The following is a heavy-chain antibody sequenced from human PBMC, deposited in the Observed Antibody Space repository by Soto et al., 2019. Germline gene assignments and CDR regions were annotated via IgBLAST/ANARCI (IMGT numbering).Heavy chain of an antibody. CDR2: INPATGAA. CDR1: GYPVTAYY. CDR3: ARGGGVGVAGSAAFDM. J-gene: IGHJ3*02. D-gene: IGHD3-3*01. V-gene: IGHV1-2*02. Sequence: QLHLVQSGAVVKKPGASVTVSCSASGYPVTAYYMHWVRQVPGRGLEWMGGINPATGAAKYTQTFQGRVTMHRDTSTSTVFMELSGLTSEDTAVFYCARGGGVGVAGSAAFDMWGQGTLVTVSS.